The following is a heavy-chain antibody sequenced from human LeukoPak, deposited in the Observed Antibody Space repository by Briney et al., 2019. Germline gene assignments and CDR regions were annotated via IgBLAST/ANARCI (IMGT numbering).Heavy chain of an antibody. CDR2: IIPMFGTA. J-gene: IGHJ6*02. Sequence: SVKVSCKASGGTFSSYAWVRQAPGQGLEWMGGIIPMFGTAKYAQKFQGRVTITADESTSTAYMELSSLRSEDTAVYYCASHVGVAAAGTLGYYYGMDVWGQGTTVTVSS. CDR1: GGTFSSYA. D-gene: IGHD6-13*01. V-gene: IGHV1-69*13. CDR3: ASHVGVAAAGTLGYYYGMDV.